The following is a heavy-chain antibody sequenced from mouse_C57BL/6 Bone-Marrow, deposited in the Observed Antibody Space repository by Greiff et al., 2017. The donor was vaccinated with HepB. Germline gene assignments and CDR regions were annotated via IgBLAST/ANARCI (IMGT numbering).Heavy chain of an antibody. J-gene: IGHJ2*01. CDR2: IYPGSGNT. CDR3: ARTYYAYYFDY. D-gene: IGHD1-1*01. Sequence: VHLVESGAELVRPGASVKLSCKASGYTFTDYYINWVKQRPGQGLEWIARIYPGSGNTYYNEKFKGKATLTAEKSSSTAYMQLSSLTSEDSAVYFCARTYYAYYFDYWGQGTTLTVSS. V-gene: IGHV1-76*01. CDR1: GYTFTDYY.